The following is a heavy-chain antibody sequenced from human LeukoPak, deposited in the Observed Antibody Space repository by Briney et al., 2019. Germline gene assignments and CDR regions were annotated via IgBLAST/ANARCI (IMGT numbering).Heavy chain of an antibody. V-gene: IGHV3-48*04. CDR1: EFTFSSYS. CDR3: ARDVTYHGGDWFDP. CDR2: ISSTASSI. J-gene: IGHJ5*02. Sequence: PGGSLRLSCAASEFTFSSYSMCWVRQAPGKGLEWVSYISSTASSIYYADSVKGRFTISRDNAKNSLYLQMNSLRAEDTAVYYCARDVTYHGGDWFDPWGQGTLVTVSS. D-gene: IGHD4-23*01.